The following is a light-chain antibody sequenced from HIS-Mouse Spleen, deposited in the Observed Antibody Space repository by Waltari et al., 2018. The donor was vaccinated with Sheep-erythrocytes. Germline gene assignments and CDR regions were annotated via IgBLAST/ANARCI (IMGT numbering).Light chain of an antibody. J-gene: IGKJ4*01. CDR3: QQYNSYSPLT. CDR1: QSISSW. Sequence: DIQMTQSSSTLSASVGDRVTIPCRASQSISSWLAWYQQKPGKAPKLLIYKASSLESGVPSRFSGSGSGTEFTLTISSLQPDDFATYYCQQYNSYSPLTFGGGTKVEIK. V-gene: IGKV1-5*03. CDR2: KAS.